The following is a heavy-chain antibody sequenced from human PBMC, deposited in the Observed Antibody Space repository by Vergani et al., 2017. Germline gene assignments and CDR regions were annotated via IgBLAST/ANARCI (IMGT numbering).Heavy chain of an antibody. CDR1: GFTFSSYW. V-gene: IGHV3-7*01. CDR2: IKQDGSEK. CDR3: ARDPRSGSYPNYYYYGMDV. J-gene: IGHJ6*02. Sequence: EVQLVESGGGLVQPGGSLRLSCAASGFTFSSYWMSWVRQAPGKGLEWVANIKQDGSEKYYVDSVKGRFTISRDNAKNSLYLQMNSLRAEDTAVYYCARDPRSGSYPNYYYYGMDVWGQATTVTVSS. D-gene: IGHD1-26*01.